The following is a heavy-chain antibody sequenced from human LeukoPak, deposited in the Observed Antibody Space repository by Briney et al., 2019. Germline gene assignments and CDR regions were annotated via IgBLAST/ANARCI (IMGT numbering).Heavy chain of an antibody. CDR3: ARDPSGGDY. J-gene: IGHJ4*02. Sequence: GGSLRLSCAASGFTFSSYNMNWVRQAPGKGMEWVSSISSSSSYMYYADSVKGRFTISRDNAKNSLYLQMNSLRAEDTAVYYCARDPSGGDYWGQGTLVTVSS. D-gene: IGHD3-10*01. CDR2: ISSSSSYM. CDR1: GFTFSSYN. V-gene: IGHV3-21*01.